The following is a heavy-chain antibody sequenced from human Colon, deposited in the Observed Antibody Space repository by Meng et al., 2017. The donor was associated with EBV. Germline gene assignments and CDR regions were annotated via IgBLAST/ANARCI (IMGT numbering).Heavy chain of an antibody. D-gene: IGHD6-19*01. CDR1: GGSVSRGGYY. CDR2: IYYSGST. CDR3: ARVSSGWDYFDY. J-gene: IGHJ4*02. V-gene: IGHV4-31*03. Sequence: QVRLQESGPGLVKPSQTLSLTCTVSGGSVSRGGYYWTWIRQHPGKGLEWFGHIYYSGSTFYNPSLKRRVIISIDTSKNQFSLNLRSVTAADTAVYYCARVSSGWDYFDYWGQGTLVTVSS.